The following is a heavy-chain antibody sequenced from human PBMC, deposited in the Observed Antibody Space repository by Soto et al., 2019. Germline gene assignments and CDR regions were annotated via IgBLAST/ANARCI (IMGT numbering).Heavy chain of an antibody. CDR2: IYYSGST. V-gene: IGHV4-34*01. J-gene: IGHJ6*03. CDR3: ARLPLVNYYYYMDV. CDR1: GEAFRGYY. Sequence: SGTLSLTCAVYGEAFRGYYWGWIRQPPGKGLGWIGGIYYSGSTYYNPSLKSRVTISVDTSKNQFSLKLSSVTAADTAVYYCARLPLVNYYYYMDVWGKGTTVTVSS. D-gene: IGHD1-26*01.